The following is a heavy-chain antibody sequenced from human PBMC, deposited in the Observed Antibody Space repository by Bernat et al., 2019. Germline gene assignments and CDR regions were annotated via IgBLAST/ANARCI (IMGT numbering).Heavy chain of an antibody. CDR3: AKDHPDSSGYYWGYAFDI. CDR1: GFTFSSYA. D-gene: IGHD3-22*01. V-gene: IGHV3-23*01. CDR2: ISGSGGST. Sequence: EVQLLESGGGLVQPGGSLRLSCAASGFTFSSYAMSWVRQAPGKGLEWVSAISGSGGSTYYADSVKGRFTISRDNSKNTLYLQMNSLRAEDTAVYYCAKDHPDSSGYYWGYAFDIWGQGTMVTVSS. J-gene: IGHJ3*02.